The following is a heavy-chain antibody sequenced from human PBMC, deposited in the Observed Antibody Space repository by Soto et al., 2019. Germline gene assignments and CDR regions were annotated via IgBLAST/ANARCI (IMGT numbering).Heavy chain of an antibody. V-gene: IGHV1-69*12. J-gene: IGHJ4*02. CDR2: IIPMFGTA. CDR3: ASGIQLWLRRITNGYSG. CDR1: GGTFSTYA. D-gene: IGHD5-18*01. Sequence: QVQLVQSGAEVKKPESSVKVSCKAPGGTFSTYAISWVRQAPGQGLEWMGGIIPMFGTANYAQRFQDRVTITADESTNKVYMERSSLRSEDTAVYFCASGIQLWLRRITNGYSGWGQGTLVTVSS.